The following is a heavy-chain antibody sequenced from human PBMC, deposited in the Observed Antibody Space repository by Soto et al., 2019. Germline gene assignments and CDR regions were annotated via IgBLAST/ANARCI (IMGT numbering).Heavy chain of an antibody. D-gene: IGHD6-13*01. V-gene: IGHV1-69*13. J-gene: IGHJ5*02. Sequence: SVKVSCKASGGTFSSYAISWVRQAPGRGLEWMGGIIPLFGTTNYAQKFRGRVTVTADESTSTVYMGVRSLRFEDTAVYYCARAHGSSWYNWFDPWGQGTLVTVSS. CDR3: ARAHGSSWYNWFDP. CDR2: IIPLFGTT. CDR1: GGTFSSYA.